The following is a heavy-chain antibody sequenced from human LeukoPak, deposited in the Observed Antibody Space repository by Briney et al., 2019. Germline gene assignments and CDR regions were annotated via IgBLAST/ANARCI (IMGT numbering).Heavy chain of an antibody. Sequence: PSETLSLTCTVSGGSISSSSYYWGWIRQPPGKGLEWIGSIYYSGSTNYNPSLKSRVTVSVDTSKNQFSLKLSSVTAADTAVYYCARHLQESYGAYYFDYWGQGTLVTVSS. V-gene: IGHV4-39*01. D-gene: IGHD4/OR15-4a*01. CDR1: GGSISSSSYY. CDR2: IYYSGST. J-gene: IGHJ4*02. CDR3: ARHLQESYGAYYFDY.